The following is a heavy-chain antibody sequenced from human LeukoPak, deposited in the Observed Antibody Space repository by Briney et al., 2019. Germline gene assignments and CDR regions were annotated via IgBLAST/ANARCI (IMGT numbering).Heavy chain of an antibody. V-gene: IGHV3-30-3*01. D-gene: IGHD6-19*01. CDR1: GFTFSSYA. J-gene: IGHJ4*02. CDR2: ISYDGSNK. CDR3: AKGGEYSSGWHLDY. Sequence: GGSLRLSCAASGFTFSSYAMHWVRQAPGKGLEWVAVISYDGSNKYYADSVKGRFTISRDNSKNTLYLQMNSLRAEDTAVYYCAKGGEYSSGWHLDYWGQGTLVTVSS.